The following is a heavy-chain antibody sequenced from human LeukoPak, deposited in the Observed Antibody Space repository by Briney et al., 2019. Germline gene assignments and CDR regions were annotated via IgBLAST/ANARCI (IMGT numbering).Heavy chain of an antibody. CDR1: GIAFRQFG. CDR2: ISYDGSQT. V-gene: IGHV3-30*03. Sequence: GGSLRLSCAASGIAFRQFGMHWVRQAPGKGLEWVSVISYDGSQTYYADSVKGRFTISRDNSKKTLYLQMHSLRAGDTAVYYCARDGDYYDSSGYPNFDYWGQGTLVTVSS. D-gene: IGHD3-22*01. CDR3: ARDGDYYDSSGYPNFDY. J-gene: IGHJ4*02.